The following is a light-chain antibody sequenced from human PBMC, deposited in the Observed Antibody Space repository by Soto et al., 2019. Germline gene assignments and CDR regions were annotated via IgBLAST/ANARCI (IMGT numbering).Light chain of an antibody. V-gene: IGKV3-15*01. J-gene: IGKJ5*01. CDR3: QQYNNWPPT. CDR2: GAS. Sequence: EKVMTQSPATLSVSPGERATLSCRASHSVSSDLAWYQQKPGQAPRLLIYGASTRAIGIPARFSGSGSGTEFTLTISSLQSEDFAVYYCQQYNNWPPTFGQGTRLEIK. CDR1: HSVSSD.